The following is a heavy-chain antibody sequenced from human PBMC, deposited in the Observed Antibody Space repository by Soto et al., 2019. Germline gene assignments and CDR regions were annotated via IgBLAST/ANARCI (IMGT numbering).Heavy chain of an antibody. CDR1: GFTFSSYA. Sequence: GGSLRLSCAASGFTFSSYAMSWVRQAPGKGLEWVSAISGSGGSTYYADSVKGRFTISRDNSKNTLYLQMNSLRAEDTAVYYCAKGVSYDFWSGYSSNFDYWGQGTLVTVSS. CDR2: ISGSGGST. V-gene: IGHV3-23*01. J-gene: IGHJ4*02. CDR3: AKGVSYDFWSGYSSNFDY. D-gene: IGHD3-3*01.